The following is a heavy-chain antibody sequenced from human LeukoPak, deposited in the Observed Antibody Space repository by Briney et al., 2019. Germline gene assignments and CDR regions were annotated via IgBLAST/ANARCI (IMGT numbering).Heavy chain of an antibody. Sequence: ASVKVSCKASGYTFTGYYMHWVRQAPGQGLEWMGWISPNSGGTNYAQKFQGRVTMTRDTSISTAYMELSRLRSDDTAVYYCARVHEQWLVRSPYAFDIWGQGTMVTVSS. CDR2: ISPNSGGT. CDR1: GYTFTGYY. CDR3: ARVHEQWLVRSPYAFDI. V-gene: IGHV1-2*02. J-gene: IGHJ3*02. D-gene: IGHD6-19*01.